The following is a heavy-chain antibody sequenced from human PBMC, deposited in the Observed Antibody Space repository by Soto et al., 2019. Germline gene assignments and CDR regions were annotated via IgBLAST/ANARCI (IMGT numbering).Heavy chain of an antibody. CDR2: ISSDGGDK. V-gene: IGHV3-30*18. Sequence: QVQLVESGGGVVQPGRSPRLSCAASGFTFSNFGMHWVRQAPGKGLVWVAAISSDGGDKYYSHSVKDRFTVSRDNSRNTLFLQMNSLRVEDTAVYYCVKGSDVARQELDRWGQGILVTVSS. CDR3: VKGSDVARQELDR. D-gene: IGHD2-15*01. J-gene: IGHJ5*02. CDR1: GFTFSNFG.